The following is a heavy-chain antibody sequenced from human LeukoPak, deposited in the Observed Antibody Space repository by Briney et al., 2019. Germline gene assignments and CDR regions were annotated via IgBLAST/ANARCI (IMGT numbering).Heavy chain of an antibody. CDR3: ARDRDPVRSGGSCYSSPHAFDI. Sequence: GASVKVSCKASGGTFSSYAISWVRQAPGQGLEWMGRIIPIFGTANYAQKFQGRVTITTDESTSTAYMELSSLRSEDTAVYYCARDRDPVRSGGSCYSSPHAFDIWGQGTMVTVSS. CDR2: IIPIFGTA. D-gene: IGHD2-15*01. V-gene: IGHV1-69*05. CDR1: GGTFSSYA. J-gene: IGHJ3*02.